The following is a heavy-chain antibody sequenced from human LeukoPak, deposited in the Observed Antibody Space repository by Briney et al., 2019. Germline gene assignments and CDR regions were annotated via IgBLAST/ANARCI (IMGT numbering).Heavy chain of an antibody. CDR2: INHSGST. V-gene: IGHV4-34*01. CDR3: ASSRHYDSSGYWMYYFDF. Sequence: SETLSLTCAVYGGSFSGYYWSWIRQPPGKGLEWIAEINHSGSTNYNPSLKSRVTISIDTSNNQFSLKLSSVTAADTAVYYCASSRHYDSSGYWMYYFDFWGQGTLVTVSS. CDR1: GGSFSGYY. D-gene: IGHD3-22*01. J-gene: IGHJ4*02.